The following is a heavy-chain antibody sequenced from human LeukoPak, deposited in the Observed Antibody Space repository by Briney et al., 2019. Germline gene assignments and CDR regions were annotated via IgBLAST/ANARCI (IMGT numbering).Heavy chain of an antibody. J-gene: IGHJ4*02. CDR1: GFTFSSYS. CDR2: ISSSSSYI. D-gene: IGHD6-13*01. V-gene: IGHV3-21*01. CDR3: ARMYSSSSVTDY. Sequence: GGSLRLSCAASGFTFSSYSMNWVRQAPGKGLEWVSSISSSSSYIYYADSVKGRFTISRGNAKNSLYLQMNSLRAEDTAVYYCARMYSSSSVTDYWGQGTLVTVSS.